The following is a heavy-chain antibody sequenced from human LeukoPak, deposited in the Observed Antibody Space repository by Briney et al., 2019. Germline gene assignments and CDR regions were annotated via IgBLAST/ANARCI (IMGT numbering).Heavy chain of an antibody. Sequence: SETLSLTCTVSGGSISSGDYYWSWIRQPPGKGLEWIGYIYYSGSTYYNPSLKSRVTISVDTSKNQFSLKLSSVTAADTAVYYCARGREIAAAGTGNWFDPWGQGTLVTVSS. CDR3: ARGREIAAAGTGNWFDP. V-gene: IGHV4-30-4*01. J-gene: IGHJ5*02. D-gene: IGHD6-13*01. CDR2: IYYSGST. CDR1: GGSISSGDYY.